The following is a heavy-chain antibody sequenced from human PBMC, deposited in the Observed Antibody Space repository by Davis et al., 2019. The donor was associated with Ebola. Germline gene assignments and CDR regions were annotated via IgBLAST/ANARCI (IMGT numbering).Heavy chain of an antibody. J-gene: IGHJ4*02. CDR1: GFTFDDYA. D-gene: IGHD6-19*01. V-gene: IGHV3-43D*03. Sequence: GESLKISCAASGFTFDDYAMHWVRQAPGKGLEWVSLISWDGGSTYYADSVKGRFTISRDNSKNSLYLQMNSLRAEDTALYYCAKDEWSTGWPSFAYWGQGTQVTVSS. CDR2: ISWDGGST. CDR3: AKDEWSTGWPSFAY.